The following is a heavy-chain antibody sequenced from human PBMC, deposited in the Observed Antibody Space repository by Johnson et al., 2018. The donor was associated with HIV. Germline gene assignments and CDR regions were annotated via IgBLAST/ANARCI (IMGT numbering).Heavy chain of an antibody. J-gene: IGHJ3*02. CDR2: IWHDGRDV. V-gene: IGHV3-33*03. Sequence: QVQLVESGGGVVQPGTSLRLYCAASGFTFSSYGIHWVRQAPGKGLEWVAFIWHDGRDVYYADSVKGRFTVSRDNSKNAVYLQMNSLGAGDTAVYYCAKDQHGPLVPTVMRDDAFDIWGQGTMVTVSS. CDR1: GFTFSSYG. D-gene: IGHD5-12*01. CDR3: AKDQHGPLVPTVMRDDAFDI.